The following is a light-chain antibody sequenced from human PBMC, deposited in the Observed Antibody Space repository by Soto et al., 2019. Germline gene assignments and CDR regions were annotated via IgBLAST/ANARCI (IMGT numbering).Light chain of an antibody. J-gene: IGLJ1*01. Sequence: QSALTQPASVSGSPGQSITISCTGTSIDVGGYNYVSWYQQHPGKAPKLMIYDVSNRPSGVSNRFSGSKSGNTASLTISGLQAEDEADYYCSSYTSSSTPPYVFGTGTKVTVL. CDR1: SIDVGGYNY. V-gene: IGLV2-14*01. CDR2: DVS. CDR3: SSYTSSSTPPYV.